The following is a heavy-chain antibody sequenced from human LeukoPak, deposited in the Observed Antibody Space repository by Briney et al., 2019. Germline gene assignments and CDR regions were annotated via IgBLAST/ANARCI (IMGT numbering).Heavy chain of an antibody. D-gene: IGHD3-3*01. CDR1: GYTFTSYG. J-gene: IGHJ5*02. CDR2: ISAYNGNT. Sequence: GASVKVSCKASGYTFTSYGISWVRQAPGQGLEWMGWISAYNGNTNYAQKLQGRVTMTTDTSTSTAYMELRSLRSDDTAVYYCARDTYYDFWSGAIEFDPWGQGTLVTASS. CDR3: ARDTYYDFWSGAIEFDP. V-gene: IGHV1-18*01.